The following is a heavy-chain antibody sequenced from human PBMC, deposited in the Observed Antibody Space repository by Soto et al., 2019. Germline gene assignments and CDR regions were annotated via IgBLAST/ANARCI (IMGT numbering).Heavy chain of an antibody. CDR3: ARADITVVGDY. CDR2: SKKKANSYTT. J-gene: IGHJ4*01. CDR1: GFTFSDHY. D-gene: IGHD6-19*01. Sequence: PGGSLRLSCAASGFTFSDHYMDWVRQAPGKGLEWVGRSKKKANSYTTKYAASLKGRFTISIDDSKNSLYLQMSSLETEDTAEYYGARADITVVGDYWGKGTLVPVTP. V-gene: IGHV3-72*01.